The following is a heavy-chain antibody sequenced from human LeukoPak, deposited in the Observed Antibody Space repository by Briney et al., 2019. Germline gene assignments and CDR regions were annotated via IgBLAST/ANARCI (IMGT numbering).Heavy chain of an antibody. CDR2: INEDGSAK. V-gene: IGHV3-7*04. CDR3: VRDPVFGELDY. D-gene: IGHD3-3*01. CDR1: GFNFNKYW. J-gene: IGHJ4*02. Sequence: GGSLRLSCAASGFNFNKYWMTWVRQAPGKGLEWVANINEDGSAKFCADSVKGRFTISRDNAKKSLYLQMNSLRAEDTAVYYCVRDPVFGELDYWGQGTLVTVPS.